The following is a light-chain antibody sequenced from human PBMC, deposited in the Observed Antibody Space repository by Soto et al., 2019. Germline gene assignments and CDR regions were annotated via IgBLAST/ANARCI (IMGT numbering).Light chain of an antibody. CDR3: QQYYTTPRT. J-gene: IGKJ4*02. CDR1: QRLXSY. V-gene: IGKV1D-8*01. CDR2: DAS. Sequence: IWMTQCPSLFCESTGERDTIGCRMRQRLXSYLGWCEAKPGEAPQVLXYDASTLHSGVPSRCSGSGSGTDFTLTISCLQSEHVSVYYCQQYYTTPRTVGGGTKVDI.